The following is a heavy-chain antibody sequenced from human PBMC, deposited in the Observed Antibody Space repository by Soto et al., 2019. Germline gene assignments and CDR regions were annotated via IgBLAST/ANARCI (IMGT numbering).Heavy chain of an antibody. CDR1: GYTFTSYD. D-gene: IGHD3-3*01. J-gene: IGHJ6*03. V-gene: IGHV1-8*01. CDR2: MNPNSGNT. Sequence: ASVKVSCKASGYTFTSYDINWVRQATGQGLEWMGWMNPNSGNTGYAQKFQGRVTMTRNTSISTAYMELSSLRSEDTAVYYCARGIFLIFETYSSYNMDVWRTGPMVTVSS. CDR3: ARGIFLIFETYSSYNMDV.